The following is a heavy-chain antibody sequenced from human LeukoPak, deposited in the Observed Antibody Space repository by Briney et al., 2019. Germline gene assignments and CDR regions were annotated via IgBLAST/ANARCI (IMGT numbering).Heavy chain of an antibody. Sequence: TVKVSCKASGGTFSSYAISWVRQAPGQGLEWMGRIIPILGIASYAQKFQGRVTMTRDTSTSTVYMELSSLRSEDTAVYYCAREPDNTAMAPDGMDVWGQGTTVTVSS. CDR3: AREPDNTAMAPDGMDV. J-gene: IGHJ6*02. CDR2: IIPILGIA. D-gene: IGHD5-18*01. V-gene: IGHV1-69*04. CDR1: GGTFSSYA.